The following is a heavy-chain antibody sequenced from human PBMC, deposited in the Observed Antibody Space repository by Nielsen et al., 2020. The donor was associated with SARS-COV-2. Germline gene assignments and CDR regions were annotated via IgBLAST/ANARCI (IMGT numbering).Heavy chain of an antibody. J-gene: IGHJ4*02. D-gene: IGHD3/OR15-3a*01. Sequence: GESLNISCAASGFTFDDYGMSWVRQAPGKGLEWVSGINWNGGSTGYADSVKGRFTISRDNAKSLLYLQMNSLRVEDTAVYYCARGTDHTSHFDYWGQGILVAVSS. V-gene: IGHV3-20*04. CDR2: INWNGGST. CDR3: ARGTDHTSHFDY. CDR1: GFTFDDYG.